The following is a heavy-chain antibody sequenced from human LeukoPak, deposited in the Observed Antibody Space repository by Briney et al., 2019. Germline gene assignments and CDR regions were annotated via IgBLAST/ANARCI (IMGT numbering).Heavy chain of an antibody. V-gene: IGHV3-21*03. CDR3: ARDTAAYDDFWSGLSNWFDP. Sequence: PGGSLRLSCAASGFTFSSYSMNWVRQAPGKGLEWVSSISSSSSYIYYADSVKGRFTISRDNAKNSLYLQMNSLRAEDTLVYYCARDTAAYDDFWSGLSNWFDPWGHGTLVTVSS. CDR2: ISSSSSYI. CDR1: GFTFSSYS. D-gene: IGHD3-3*01. J-gene: IGHJ5*02.